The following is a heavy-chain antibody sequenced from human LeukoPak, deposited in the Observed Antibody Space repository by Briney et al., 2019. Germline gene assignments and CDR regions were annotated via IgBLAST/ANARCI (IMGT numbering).Heavy chain of an antibody. V-gene: IGHV3-43*02. Sequence: GGSLRLSCVASGFTFSRYAMHWVRQAPGKGLEWVSLISGDGGSTYYADSVKGRFTISRDNSKNSLYLQMKILRSEDTALYYCAKGDSSGYYAYYFDYWGQGTLVTVSS. CDR1: GFTFSRYA. CDR2: ISGDGGST. D-gene: IGHD3-22*01. J-gene: IGHJ4*02. CDR3: AKGDSSGYYAYYFDY.